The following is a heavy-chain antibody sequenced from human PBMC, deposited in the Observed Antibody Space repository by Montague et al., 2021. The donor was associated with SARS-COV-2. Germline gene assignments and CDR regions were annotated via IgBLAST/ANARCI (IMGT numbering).Heavy chain of an antibody. CDR2: IYTSGGT. V-gene: IGHV4-61*02. CDR3: ARSGWEQLVRARYYYYYGMDV. CDR1: GASISSGDYY. D-gene: IGHD6-6*01. Sequence: TLSLTCTVSGASISSGDYYWSWIRQPAGKGLEWIGRIYTSGGTKYNPSLNSRVTILVDTSKNQFSLNLRSVTAADTAVYYCARSGWEQLVRARYYYYYGMDVWGQGTTVTVSS. J-gene: IGHJ6*02.